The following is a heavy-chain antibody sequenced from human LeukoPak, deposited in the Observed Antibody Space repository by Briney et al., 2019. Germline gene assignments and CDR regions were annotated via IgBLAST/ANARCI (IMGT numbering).Heavy chain of an antibody. CDR2: IYYSGNT. D-gene: IGHD3-22*01. CDR1: GGSISSGDYY. CDR3: AREDFWDSSGFDY. Sequence: SETVSLTCTVSGGSISSGDYYWSWIRQPPGKGLEWIGYIYYSGNTYSNPSLKSRVTISLDTSKNQFSLGLSSVTAADTAVYYCAREDFWDSSGFDYWGQGTLVTVSS. V-gene: IGHV4-30-4*08. J-gene: IGHJ4*02.